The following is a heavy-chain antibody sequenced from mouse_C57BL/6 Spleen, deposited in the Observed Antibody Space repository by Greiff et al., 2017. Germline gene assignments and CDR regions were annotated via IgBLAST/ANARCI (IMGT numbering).Heavy chain of an antibody. CDR2: ISYDGST. Sequence: EVQLQESGPGLVKPSQSLSLTCSVSGYSITSGYYWNWFRQFPGNLLGWMGYISYDGSTNYNPSLKNRISFTLDTSTNPFFLKLNSGTTEDTATYYGAREGVLSAYWGQGTLVTVSA. CDR3: AREGVLSAY. CDR1: GYSITSGYY. V-gene: IGHV3-6*01. D-gene: IGHD2-14*01. J-gene: IGHJ3*01.